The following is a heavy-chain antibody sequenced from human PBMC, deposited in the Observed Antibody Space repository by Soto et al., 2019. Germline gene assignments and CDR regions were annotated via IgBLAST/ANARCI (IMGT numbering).Heavy chain of an antibody. D-gene: IGHD3-3*01. J-gene: IGHJ4*02. V-gene: IGHV3-30*03. CDR1: GFTFKTYG. CDR3: ARAPLIIGHITNSGEASPGVLDY. Sequence: AGGSLRLSCAASGFTFKTYGMHWVRQAPGKGLEWVAVTSYDGDHDYYEDSVKGRFTISRDNSINTLYLQLNNLRSDESALYYCARAPLIIGHITNSGEASPGVLDYWGQGTPVTVSS. CDR2: TSYDGDHD.